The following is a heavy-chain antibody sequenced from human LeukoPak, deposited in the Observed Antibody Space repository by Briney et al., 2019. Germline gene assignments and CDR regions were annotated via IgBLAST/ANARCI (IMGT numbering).Heavy chain of an antibody. CDR3: AKTLAYYFDY. Sequence: PGGSLRLSCAASGFSFSTYAMSWVRQAPGKGLEWVSLISGSGGSTYYTDSVKGRFTISRDNSKNTLYLQMNSLRAEDTAVYYCAKTLAYYFDYWGQGTLVTVSS. CDR1: GFSFSTYA. V-gene: IGHV3-23*01. J-gene: IGHJ4*02. CDR2: ISGSGGST.